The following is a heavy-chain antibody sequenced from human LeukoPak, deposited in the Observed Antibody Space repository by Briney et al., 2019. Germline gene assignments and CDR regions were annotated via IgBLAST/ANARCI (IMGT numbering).Heavy chain of an antibody. D-gene: IGHD6-13*01. CDR1: SGSISNYD. J-gene: IGHJ2*01. V-gene: IGHV4-4*07. Sequence: SETPSLTCTVSSGSISNYDWSWIRQPAGKGLEWIGRIYTSGSTNYNPSLKSRVTMSVDTSKKQFSLKLSSVTAADTAVYYCARLTSSWYQDWYFDLWGRGTLVTVSS. CDR2: IYTSGST. CDR3: ARLTSSWYQDWYFDL.